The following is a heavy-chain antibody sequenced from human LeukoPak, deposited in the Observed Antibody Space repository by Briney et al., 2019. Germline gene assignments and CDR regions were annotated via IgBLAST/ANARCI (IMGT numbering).Heavy chain of an antibody. D-gene: IGHD1-26*01. CDR1: GFTFSSYG. Sequence: GGSLRLSCAASGFTFSSYGMHWVRQAPGKGLEWVAVISYDGSNKYYADSVKGRFTISRDNSKNTLYLQMNSLRAEDTAVYYCAKLASYYSYYYYYMDVWGKGTTVTVSS. V-gene: IGHV3-30*18. CDR2: ISYDGSNK. CDR3: AKLASYYSYYYYYMDV. J-gene: IGHJ6*03.